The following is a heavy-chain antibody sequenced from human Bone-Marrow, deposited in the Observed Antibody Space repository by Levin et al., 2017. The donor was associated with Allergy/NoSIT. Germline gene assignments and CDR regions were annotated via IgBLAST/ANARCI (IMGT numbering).Heavy chain of an antibody. V-gene: IGHV3-23*01. D-gene: IGHD2-15*01. Sequence: ETLSLTCAASGFTFSSYAMSWVRQAPGKGLEWVSAISGSGGSTYYADSVKGRFTISRDNSKNTLYLQMNSLRAEDTAVYYCAKSFARDPDMYRQWGQGTLVTVSS. CDR3: AKSFARDPDMYRQ. CDR2: ISGSGGST. CDR1: GFTFSSYA. J-gene: IGHJ4*02.